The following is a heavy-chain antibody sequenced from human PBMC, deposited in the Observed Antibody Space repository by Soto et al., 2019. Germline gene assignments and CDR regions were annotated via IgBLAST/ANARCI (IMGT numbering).Heavy chain of an antibody. CDR3: AKVISQHKGVLDG. CDR2: ISGGSVSA. CDR1: GFTLSNYT. Sequence: GGSRGLYGATSGFTLSNYTMTWVRQAPGKGLEWVSSISGGSVSAYYADSVKGRFTISRDNSKNTLYLQMNSLSAEDTAVYYCAKVISQHKGVLDGLGKGTLVTVSS. D-gene: IGHD3-16*01. J-gene: IGHJ4*02. V-gene: IGHV3-23*01.